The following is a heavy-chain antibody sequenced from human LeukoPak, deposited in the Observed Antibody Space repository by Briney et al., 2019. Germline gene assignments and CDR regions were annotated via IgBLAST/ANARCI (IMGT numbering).Heavy chain of an antibody. CDR3: ARGRIYFDY. D-gene: IGHD2-15*01. CDR1: GFXFSAYT. Sequence: PGGSLRLSCAASGFXFSAYTINWVRQAPGKGLEWVSSMSGIGGFVHYADSVKGRFSISRDNAKSSLYLQMNSLRAEDTAVYYCARGRIYFDYWGQGTLVTVSS. V-gene: IGHV3-21*01. J-gene: IGHJ4*02. CDR2: MSGIGGFV.